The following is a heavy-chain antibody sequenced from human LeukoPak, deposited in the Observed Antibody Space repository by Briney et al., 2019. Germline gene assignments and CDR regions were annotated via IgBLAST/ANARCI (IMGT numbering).Heavy chain of an antibody. CDR3: AKDWRIAAAGRAGY. CDR2: ISSSGSTI. D-gene: IGHD6-13*01. Sequence: GGSLRLSCAASGFTFSSYEMNWVRQAPGKGLEWVSYISSSGSTIYYADSVKGRFTISRDNSKNTLYLQMNSLRAEDTAVYYCAKDWRIAAAGRAGYWGQGTLVTVSS. J-gene: IGHJ4*02. V-gene: IGHV3-48*03. CDR1: GFTFSSYE.